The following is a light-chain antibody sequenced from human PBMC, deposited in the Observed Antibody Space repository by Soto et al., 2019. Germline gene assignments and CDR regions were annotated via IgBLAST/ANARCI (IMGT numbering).Light chain of an antibody. CDR3: QQRSNWPWT. J-gene: IGKJ1*01. V-gene: IGKV3D-20*02. CDR1: QSVSSNF. Sequence: EIVLTQSPGTLSLSPGERATLSCRASQSVSSNFLAWYQEKPGQAPRLLIYGASNRATGIPDRFSGSGSGTDFTLTISRLEPEDFAVYYCQQRSNWPWTFGQGTKVEIK. CDR2: GAS.